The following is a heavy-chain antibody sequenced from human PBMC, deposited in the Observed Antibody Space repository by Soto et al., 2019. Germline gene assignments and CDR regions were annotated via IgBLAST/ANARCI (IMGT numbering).Heavy chain of an antibody. Sequence: PSETLSLTCTVSSDSVSGGGFYWTWIRQPPGKGLEWLGFVSYSGTTNYNPSLKSRLIISMDTSKKQFSLRLRSVTTPDTAVYYCARHNRYAYDDLDFWGHGTMVTV. CDR3: ARHNRYAYDDLDF. D-gene: IGHD3-22*01. CDR1: SDSVSGGGFY. J-gene: IGHJ3*01. CDR2: VSYSGTT. V-gene: IGHV4-61*08.